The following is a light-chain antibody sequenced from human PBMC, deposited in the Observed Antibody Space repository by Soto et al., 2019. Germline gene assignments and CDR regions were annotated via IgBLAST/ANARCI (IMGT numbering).Light chain of an antibody. CDR1: QSISNY. CDR3: QQSHRTVWT. CDR2: GAS. V-gene: IGKV1-39*01. J-gene: IGKJ2*02. Sequence: DIQMTQSPSSLYASVGDRVSITCRASQSISNYLTWYQQKPGKAPKLLIYGASTVQSGVPSKFSGSGSGTDFTLTISSLQPEDFATYSCQQSHRTVWTCGQGTKLEIK.